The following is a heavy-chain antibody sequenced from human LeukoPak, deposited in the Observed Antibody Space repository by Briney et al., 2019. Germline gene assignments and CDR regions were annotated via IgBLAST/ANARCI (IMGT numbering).Heavy chain of an antibody. D-gene: IGHD3-22*01. CDR1: GFTFSSYA. CDR3: ARGGSGYYFDY. V-gene: IGHV3-30*04. CDR2: ISYDGSNK. Sequence: GRSLRLSCAASGFTFSSYAMHWVRQAPGKGLEWVAVISYDGSNKYYADSVKGRFTFSRDNSKDTLYLQMNSLRAEDSAVYYCARGGSGYYFDYWGQGTLVTVSS. J-gene: IGHJ4*02.